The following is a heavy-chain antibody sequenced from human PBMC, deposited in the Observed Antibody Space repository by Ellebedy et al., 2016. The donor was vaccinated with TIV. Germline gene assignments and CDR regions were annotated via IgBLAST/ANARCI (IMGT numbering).Heavy chain of an antibody. CDR3: ARNRDSSGWYADS. D-gene: IGHD6-19*01. CDR2: IKTDGSST. Sequence: GESLKISCAASGFTFSSYWMHWVRQVPGKGLVWVSFIKTDGSSTSYADSVKGRFTISRDNTKNTVYLQMNSMRAEDTAVYYCARNRDSSGWYADSWGQGTLVTVSS. CDR1: GFTFSSYW. V-gene: IGHV3-74*01. J-gene: IGHJ4*02.